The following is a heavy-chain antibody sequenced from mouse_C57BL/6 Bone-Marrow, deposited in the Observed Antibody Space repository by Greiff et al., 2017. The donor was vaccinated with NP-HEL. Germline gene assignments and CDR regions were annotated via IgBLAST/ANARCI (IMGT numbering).Heavy chain of an antibody. CDR2: IYPGNSDT. D-gene: IGHD1-1*01. CDR3: RIPLITTVVEDY. J-gene: IGHJ2*01. Sequence: VQLQQSGTVLARPGASVKMSCKTSGYTFTSYWMHWVKQRPGQGLEWIGAIYPGNSDTSYNQKFKGKAKLTAVTSASTAYMELSSLTNEDSAVYYCRIPLITTVVEDYWGQGTTLTVSS. V-gene: IGHV1-5*01. CDR1: GYTFTSYW.